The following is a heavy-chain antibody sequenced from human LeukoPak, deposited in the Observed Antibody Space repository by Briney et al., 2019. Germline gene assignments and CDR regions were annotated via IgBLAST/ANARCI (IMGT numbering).Heavy chain of an antibody. J-gene: IGHJ3*02. CDR3: ARAAYISLIRGVIMTFGAFDI. Sequence: GGSLRLSCAASGFTCSSYALHWVRQAPGKGLEWVTLISDDGSHKYYADSVKGRFTTSRDNAKNTLSLQMNSLRAEDTAVYYCARAAYISLIRGVIMTFGAFDIWGQGTMVTVSS. CDR1: GFTCSSYA. D-gene: IGHD3-10*01. V-gene: IGHV3-30-3*01. CDR2: ISDDGSHK.